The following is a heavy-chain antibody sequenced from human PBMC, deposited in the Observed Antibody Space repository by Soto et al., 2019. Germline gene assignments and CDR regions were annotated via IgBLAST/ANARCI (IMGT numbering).Heavy chain of an antibody. V-gene: IGHV4-38-2*01. Sequence: AXGTLSLTCAVSGYSISSGYYCGCIRQPPGKGLEWIGSIYHSGNTYYNPSLKSRVTISVDTSKNHFSLKLSSVTAADTAVYYCARARIVVAGTIVDYWGQGTLVTVSS. J-gene: IGHJ4*02. CDR3: ARARIVVAGTIVDY. CDR2: IYHSGNT. D-gene: IGHD6-19*01. CDR1: GYSISSGYY.